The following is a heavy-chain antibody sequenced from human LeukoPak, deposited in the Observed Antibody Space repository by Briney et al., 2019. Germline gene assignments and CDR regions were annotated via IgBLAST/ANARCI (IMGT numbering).Heavy chain of an antibody. D-gene: IGHD3-3*01. J-gene: IGHJ4*02. V-gene: IGHV3-23*01. CDR2: ISGSGGST. CDR1: GFTFSRYA. Sequence: GGSLRLSCAASGFTFSRYAMHWVRQAPGKGLEWVSAISGSGGSTYYADSVKGRFTISRDNSKNTLYLQMNSLRAEDTAVYYCAKDRDTIFGVANPFDYWGQGTLVTVSS. CDR3: AKDRDTIFGVANPFDY.